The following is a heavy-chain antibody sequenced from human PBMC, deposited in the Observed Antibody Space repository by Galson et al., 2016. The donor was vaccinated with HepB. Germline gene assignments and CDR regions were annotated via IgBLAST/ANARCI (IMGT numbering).Heavy chain of an antibody. CDR2: ISYDGNDK. D-gene: IGHD6-13*01. Sequence: SLRLSCAASGFTFSSYAIHWVRQAPGKGLEWVAVISYDGNDKYYADSVTGRFTISRKDSKNTLYLNRNNVRADETAVYYCAQWARVCDNTYCSRSRSWFSLDHWGQGTLVTVSS. V-gene: IGHV3-30*03. CDR3: AQWARVCDNTYCSRSRSWFSLDH. J-gene: IGHJ4*02. CDR1: GFTFSSYA.